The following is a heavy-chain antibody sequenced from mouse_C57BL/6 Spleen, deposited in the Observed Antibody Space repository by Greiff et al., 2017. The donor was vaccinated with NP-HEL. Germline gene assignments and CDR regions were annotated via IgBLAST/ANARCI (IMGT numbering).Heavy chain of an antibody. Sequence: VQGVESGAELVRPGASVKLSCKASGYTFTDYYINWVKQRPGQGLEWIARIYPGSGNTYYNEKFKGKATLTAEKSSSTAYMQLSSLTSEDSAVYFCARLDTTVVEGGYWGQGTTLTVSS. CDR3: ARLDTTVVEGGY. CDR2: IYPGSGNT. V-gene: IGHV1-76*01. CDR1: GYTFTDYY. D-gene: IGHD1-1*01. J-gene: IGHJ2*01.